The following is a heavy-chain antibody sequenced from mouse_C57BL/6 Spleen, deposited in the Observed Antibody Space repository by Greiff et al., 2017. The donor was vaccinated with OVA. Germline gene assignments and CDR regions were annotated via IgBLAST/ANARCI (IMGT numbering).Heavy chain of an antibody. V-gene: IGHV1-82*01. J-gene: IGHJ2*01. CDR1: GYAFSSSW. CDR2: IYPGDGDT. CDR3: AGGLRDYFDY. Sequence: VQLQESGPELVKPGASVKISCKASGYAFSSSWMNWVKQRPGKGLEWIGRIYPGDGDTNYNGKFKGKATLTADKSSSTAYMQLSSLTSEDSAVYFCAGGLRDYFDYWGQGTTLTVSS.